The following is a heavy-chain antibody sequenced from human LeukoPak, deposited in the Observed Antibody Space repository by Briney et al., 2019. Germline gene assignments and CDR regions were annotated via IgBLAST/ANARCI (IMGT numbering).Heavy chain of an antibody. Sequence: PSETLSLTCAVYGGSFSGYYWSWIRQPPGKGLEWIGYISYSGGTHYNPSLKSRVTISRDTSKNQYSLNLKSVTAADTAVYYCASNMVRGIIKINYYYMDVWGNGTTVTVSS. CDR2: ISYSGGT. CDR3: ASNMVRGIIKINYYYMDV. D-gene: IGHD3-10*01. J-gene: IGHJ6*03. V-gene: IGHV4-34*11. CDR1: GGSFSGYY.